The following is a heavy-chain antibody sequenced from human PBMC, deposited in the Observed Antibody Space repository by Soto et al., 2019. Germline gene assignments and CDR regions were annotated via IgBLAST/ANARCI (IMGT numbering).Heavy chain of an antibody. CDR2: ISQTGNQR. J-gene: IGHJ6*02. CDR1: GFTFSDYQ. CDR3: ARISAETTLVDGLDV. V-gene: IGHV3-11*01. Sequence: GGSLRLSCAASGFTFSDYQMTWVRQAPGKGLEGVTYISQTGNQRVYGDSVKGRFTISRDNAKNSLYLQMNSLRAEDTAVYYCARISAETTLVDGLDVWGRGTTVTVSS. D-gene: IGHD5-18*01.